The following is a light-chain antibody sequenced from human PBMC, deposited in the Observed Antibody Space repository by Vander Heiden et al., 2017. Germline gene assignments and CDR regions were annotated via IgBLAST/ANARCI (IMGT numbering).Light chain of an antibody. V-gene: IGLV7-46*01. CDR2: DTS. J-gene: IGLJ3*02. Sequence: HALATQEPSLTVPPGGTVTLACGSSTAAVTSGQYPYWFQQKPGQAPRTLIYDTSNKHAWTPARFSGSLRGGKAALTLSGAQPEDEAEYYCLLSYSGARWVFGGGTKLTVL. CDR3: LLSYSGARWV. CDR1: TAAVTSGQY.